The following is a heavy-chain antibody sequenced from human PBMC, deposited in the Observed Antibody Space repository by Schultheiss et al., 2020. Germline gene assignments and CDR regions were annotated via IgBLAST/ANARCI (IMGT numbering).Heavy chain of an antibody. V-gene: IGHV3-30*02. J-gene: IGHJ5*02. CDR2: IWYDGSNK. CDR3: AKDKDWFDP. Sequence: WGSLRLSCAASGFTFSSYGMHWVRQAPGKGLEWVAVIWYDGSNKYYADSVKGRFTISRDNSKNTLYLQMNSLRAEDTAVYYCAKDKDWFDPWGQGTLVTVSS. CDR1: GFTFSSYG.